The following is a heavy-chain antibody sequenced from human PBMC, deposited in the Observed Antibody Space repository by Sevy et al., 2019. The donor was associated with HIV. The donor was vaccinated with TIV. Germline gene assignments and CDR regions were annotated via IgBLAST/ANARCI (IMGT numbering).Heavy chain of an antibody. Sequence: PSGGSLRLSCAASGFTVSSNYMSWVRQAPGKGLEWVSVIYSGGSTYYADSVKGRLTISRDNSKNTLYLQMNSLRAEDTAVYYCARHDYGDKVYWYFDLWGRGTLVTVSS. V-gene: IGHV3-53*01. D-gene: IGHD4-17*01. CDR3: ARHDYGDKVYWYFDL. CDR1: GFTVSSNY. CDR2: IYSGGST. J-gene: IGHJ2*01.